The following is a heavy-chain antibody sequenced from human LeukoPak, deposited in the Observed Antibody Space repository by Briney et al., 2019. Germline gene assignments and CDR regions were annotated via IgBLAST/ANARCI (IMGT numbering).Heavy chain of an antibody. CDR1: GFSFSNAW. CDR2: ITSKADGGTR. V-gene: IGHV3-15*01. J-gene: IGHJ4*02. D-gene: IGHD3-22*01. Sequence: GGSLRLSRTASGFSFSNAWVSWVRQAPGKGLEWVGRITSKADGGTRDYAAPVKGRFTISRDDSKNTLYLQMNSLKTEDTAVYYCTTPERYYYDTSDFYGSPYWGQGTLVTVSS. CDR3: TTPERYYYDTSDFYGSPY.